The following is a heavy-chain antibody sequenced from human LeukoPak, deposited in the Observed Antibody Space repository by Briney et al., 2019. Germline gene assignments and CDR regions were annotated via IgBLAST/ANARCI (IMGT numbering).Heavy chain of an antibody. V-gene: IGHV3-33*01. CDR3: ARDRTTYSGSSCGY. CDR2: IWYDGSQK. CDR1: GFTFRNAG. J-gene: IGHJ4*02. D-gene: IGHD1-26*01. Sequence: PGGSLRLSCAVSGFTFRNAGMHWVRQAPGKGLEWVAVIWYDGSQKYYADSVKGRFTISRDNSKNMLYLHMNSLRAEDTAVYFCARDRTTYSGSSCGYWGQGTLVTVSS.